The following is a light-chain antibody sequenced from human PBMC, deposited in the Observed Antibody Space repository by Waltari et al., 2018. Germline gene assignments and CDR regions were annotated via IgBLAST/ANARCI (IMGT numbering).Light chain of an antibody. Sequence: EIVLTQSGTLSLSPGERATLSCRASQSVSRYLAWYQQKPGQAPRLLIYDASSRATGIPDRFSGSGSGTDFSLTIIRLEPEDFAVYYCQKYGSLPATFGQGTKVEIK. CDR3: QKYGSLPAT. CDR1: QSVSRY. J-gene: IGKJ1*01. V-gene: IGKV3-20*01. CDR2: DAS.